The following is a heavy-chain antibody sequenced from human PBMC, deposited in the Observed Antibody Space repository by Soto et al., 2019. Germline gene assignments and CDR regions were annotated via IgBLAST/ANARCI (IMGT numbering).Heavy chain of an antibody. CDR3: AGLSTYYYDSSGYYFDY. Sequence: GGSLRLSCAASGFTFSSYSMNWVRQAPGKGLEWVSYISSSSSTIYYADSVKGRFTISRDNAKNSLYLQMNSLRDEDTAVYYCAGLSTYYYDSSGYYFDYWGQGTLVTVSS. CDR1: GFTFSSYS. D-gene: IGHD3-22*01. J-gene: IGHJ4*02. CDR2: ISSSSSTI. V-gene: IGHV3-48*02.